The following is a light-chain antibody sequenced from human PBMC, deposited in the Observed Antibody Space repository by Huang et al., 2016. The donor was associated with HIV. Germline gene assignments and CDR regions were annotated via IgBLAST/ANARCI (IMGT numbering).Light chain of an antibody. Sequence: EIVLTQSPDTLSLSPGERATVSCRASQSVTRNYLAWYQPGPGQAPKLLLYGASTRATGIPERFGGSGSGTDFTLTISRLAPEDFAVYYCQQFGSSPPYSFGQGTKLEIK. CDR1: QSVTRNY. CDR2: GAS. V-gene: IGKV3-20*01. J-gene: IGKJ2*03. CDR3: QQFGSSPPYS.